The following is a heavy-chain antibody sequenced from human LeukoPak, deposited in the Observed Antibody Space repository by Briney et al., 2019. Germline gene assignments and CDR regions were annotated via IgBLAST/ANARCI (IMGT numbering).Heavy chain of an antibody. CDR3: ARERYGSGSYYDYYYYYMDV. CDR2: ISSSSSTI. D-gene: IGHD3-10*01. V-gene: IGHV3-48*04. Sequence: RGGSLRLSWAASGCSFSSYGMSWVRQAPGKGLEWVSYISSSSSTIYYADSVKGRSTIARDNAKNSLYLQMNSLRAEDTAVYYCARERYGSGSYYDYYYYYMDVWGKGTTVTVSS. CDR1: GCSFSSYG. J-gene: IGHJ6*03.